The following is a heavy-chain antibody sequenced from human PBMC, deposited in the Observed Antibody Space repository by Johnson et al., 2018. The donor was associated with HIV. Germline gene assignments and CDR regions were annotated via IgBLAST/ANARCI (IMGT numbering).Heavy chain of an antibody. CDR2: ISASGGSA. CDR3: AKAREYDSTGHDAFDI. J-gene: IGHJ3*02. V-gene: IGHV3-23*04. Sequence: VQLVESGGGLVQPGGSLRLSCATSGFTFSNYVMTWVRKAPGKGLQWVSDISASGGSAYYADSVKGRFTISRDNSKETVYLQMSSLRAEDTALYYCAKAREYDSTGHDAFDIWGQGTMVTVSS. D-gene: IGHD3-22*01. CDR1: GFTFSNYV.